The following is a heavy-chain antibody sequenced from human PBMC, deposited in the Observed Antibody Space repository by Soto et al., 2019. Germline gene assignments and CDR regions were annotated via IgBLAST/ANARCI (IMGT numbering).Heavy chain of an antibody. D-gene: IGHD3-16*02. J-gene: IGHJ4*02. V-gene: IGHV4-39*01. CDR1: GGSISSSSYY. CDR3: ARNAYDYVWGSYHLDY. Sequence: PSETPSLTCTVSGGSISSSSYYWGWIRQPPGKGLEWIGSIYYSGSTYYNPSLKSRVTISVDTSKNQFSLKLSSVTAADTAVYYCARNAYDYVWGSYHLDYWGQGTLVTVSS. CDR2: IYYSGST.